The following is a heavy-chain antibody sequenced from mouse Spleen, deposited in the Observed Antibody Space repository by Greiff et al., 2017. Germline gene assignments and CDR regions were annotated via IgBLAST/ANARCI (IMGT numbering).Heavy chain of an antibody. CDR1: GFTFSSYA. CDR2: ISDGGSYT. CDR3: ARDGDYDGFAY. Sequence: EVMLVESGGGLVKPGGSLKLSCAASGFTFSSYAMSWVRQTPEKRLEWVATISDGGSYTYYPDNVKGRFTISRDNAKNNLYLQMSHLKSEDTAMYYCARDGDYDGFAYWGQGTLVTVSA. D-gene: IGHD2-4*01. J-gene: IGHJ3*01. V-gene: IGHV5-4*01.